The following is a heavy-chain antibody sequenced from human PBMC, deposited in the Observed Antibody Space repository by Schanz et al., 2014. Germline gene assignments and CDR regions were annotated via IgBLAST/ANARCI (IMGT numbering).Heavy chain of an antibody. CDR1: GFGFSSYS. CDR3: ARIGGSVFDY. Sequence: EVQLVESGGGLIQPGGSLKLSCAASGFGFSSYSLNWVRQAPGKGLEWVSYISSSSSTRYYADSVKGRFTISRDNAKNSLFLQMNSLRAEDTAVYYCARIGGSVFDYWAQGTLVTVSS. J-gene: IGHJ4*02. CDR2: ISSSSSTR. D-gene: IGHD3-10*01. V-gene: IGHV3-48*01.